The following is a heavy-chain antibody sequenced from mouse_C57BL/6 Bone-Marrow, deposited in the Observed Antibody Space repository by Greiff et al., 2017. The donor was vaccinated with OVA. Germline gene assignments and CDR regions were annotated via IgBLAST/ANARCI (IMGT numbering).Heavy chain of an antibody. V-gene: IGHV1-55*01. CDR2: IYPGSGST. Sequence: QVQLQQPGAELVKPGASVKLSCKASGYTFTSYWMQWVKQRPGQGLEWIGDIYPGSGSTNYNEKFKSKATLTVDTSSSTAYMQLSSLTSEDSAVYYCARMDYGSSYEYWGQGTTLTVSS. J-gene: IGHJ2*01. CDR1: GYTFTSYW. D-gene: IGHD1-1*01. CDR3: ARMDYGSSYEY.